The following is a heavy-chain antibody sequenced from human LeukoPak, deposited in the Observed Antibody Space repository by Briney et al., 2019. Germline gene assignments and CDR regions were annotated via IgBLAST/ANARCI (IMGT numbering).Heavy chain of an antibody. V-gene: IGHV3-33*01. CDR1: GFTFSSYG. Sequence: HPGGSLRLSCAASGFTFSSYGMHWVRQAPGKGLEWVAVIWYDGSNKYYADSVKGRFTISRDNSKNPLYLQMNSLRAEDTAVYYCARGRYCSSTSCYEPLRGFDPWGKGTTVTVSS. CDR3: ARGRYCSSTSCYEPLRGFDP. D-gene: IGHD2-2*01. J-gene: IGHJ6*04. CDR2: IWYDGSNK.